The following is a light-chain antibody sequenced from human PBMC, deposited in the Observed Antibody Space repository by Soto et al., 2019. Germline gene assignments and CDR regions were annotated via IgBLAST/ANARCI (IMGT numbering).Light chain of an antibody. Sequence: EIVLTQSPGTLSLSPGERATLSFMASQSVNSDYLAWFQQKPGQAPRLLIYGASTRTTGIPDRFSGSGSGTDFTLTIGRLEPGDFAVYYCLHYGGSPLTFGQGTRLEI. CDR1: QSVNSDY. J-gene: IGKJ5*01. V-gene: IGKV3-20*01. CDR3: LHYGGSPLT. CDR2: GAS.